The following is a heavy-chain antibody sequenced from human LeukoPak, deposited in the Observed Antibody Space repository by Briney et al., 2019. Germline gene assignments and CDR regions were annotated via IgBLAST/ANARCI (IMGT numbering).Heavy chain of an antibody. Sequence: TPSETLSLTCTVSGDSINSDYWNWLRQPPGKGLEWIGYIYHTGSTNYNPSLRSRVTISVDTSKKHFSLKLTSVTAADTAIYYCARVGGKTTINNAAFEIWGQGTMVTVSS. V-gene: IGHV4-59*01. CDR2: IYHTGST. J-gene: IGHJ3*02. D-gene: IGHD4-4*01. CDR1: GDSINSDY. CDR3: ARVGGKTTINNAAFEI.